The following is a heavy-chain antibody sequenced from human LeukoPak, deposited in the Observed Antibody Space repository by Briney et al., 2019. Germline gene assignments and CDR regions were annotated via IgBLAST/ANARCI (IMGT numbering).Heavy chain of an antibody. Sequence: SETLSLTCTVSGGSLSSGTFYWSWIRPPAGKGQEWIGRVYTSGSTDYNSSFMSRVTISIDTSKNQFFLKLSSVTAADTAVYYCARVGGYSGSYYYFDNWGQGALVTVSS. CDR1: GGSLSSGTFY. CDR3: ARVGGYSGSYYYFDN. J-gene: IGHJ4*02. D-gene: IGHD1-26*01. CDR2: VYTSGST. V-gene: IGHV4-61*02.